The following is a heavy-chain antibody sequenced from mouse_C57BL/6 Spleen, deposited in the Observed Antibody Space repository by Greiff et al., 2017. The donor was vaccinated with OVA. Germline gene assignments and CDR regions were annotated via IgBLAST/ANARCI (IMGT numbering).Heavy chain of an antibody. CDR2: ISYSGST. J-gene: IGHJ2*01. V-gene: IGHV3-8*01. Sequence: VQLKESGPGLAKPSQTLSLTCSVTGYSITSDYWNWIRKFPGNKLEYMGYISYSGSTYYNPSLKSRISITRDTSKNQYYLQFHSVTTEDTATYDCARYSDEYDVNDFDYWGKGTTLTVSS. D-gene: IGHD2-4*01. CDR1: GYSITSDY. CDR3: ARYSDEYDVNDFDY.